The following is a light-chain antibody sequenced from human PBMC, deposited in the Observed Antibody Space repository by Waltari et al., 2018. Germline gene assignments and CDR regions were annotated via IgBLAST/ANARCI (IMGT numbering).Light chain of an antibody. CDR3: QQYGGSRT. J-gene: IGKJ1*01. CDR1: QSISNF. Sequence: EIVLTQSPGTLSLSAGEGATLSCRASQSISNFLAWHQQKPGQAPRLLLYGASNRATGIPDRFSGSVSGTEFTLTISRLEPEDFAVYYCQQYGGSRTFGQGTKVELK. V-gene: IGKV3-20*01. CDR2: GAS.